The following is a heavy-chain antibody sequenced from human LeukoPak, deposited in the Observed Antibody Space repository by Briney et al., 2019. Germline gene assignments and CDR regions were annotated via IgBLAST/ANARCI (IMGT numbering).Heavy chain of an antibody. CDR1: GFSSSSYS. CDR3: AREISSSTSFDY. V-gene: IGHV3-21*01. J-gene: IGHJ4*02. Sequence: GGSLRLSCAASGFSSSSYSVNWVRQPPGKGLEWVSFISSGSTYIYYADSVKGRFTISRDNAKNSLYLQVSTLRAEDTAVYYCAREISSSTSFDYWGQGTLVTVSS. D-gene: IGHD2-2*01. CDR2: ISSGSTYI.